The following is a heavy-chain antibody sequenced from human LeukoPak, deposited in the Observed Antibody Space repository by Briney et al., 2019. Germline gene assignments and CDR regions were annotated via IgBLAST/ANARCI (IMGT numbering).Heavy chain of an antibody. J-gene: IGHJ4*02. CDR2: IYPGDSDT. Sequence: GESLKISCKGSGYSFTSYWIGWVRQMPGKGLEWMGIIYPGDSDTRYSPSFQGQVTISADKSISTAYLQWSSLKASDTAMYYCARVYCSSTSCESGFDYWGQGTLVTVSS. CDR3: ARVYCSSTSCESGFDY. V-gene: IGHV5-51*01. D-gene: IGHD2-2*01. CDR1: GYSFTSYW.